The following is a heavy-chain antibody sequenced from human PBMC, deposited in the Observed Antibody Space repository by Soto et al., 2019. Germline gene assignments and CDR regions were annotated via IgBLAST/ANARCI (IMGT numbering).Heavy chain of an antibody. Sequence: XESLKISCKGCGYSFTSYWITWVRQMPGKGLEWMGKIEPSDSYTNYSPSFQGHVTISADKSISTAYLQWSSLKASDTAMYYCARVSGYPNYYGMDVWGQGTTVTVSS. CDR3: ARVSGYPNYYGMDV. J-gene: IGHJ6*02. CDR2: IEPSDSYT. CDR1: GYSFTSYW. V-gene: IGHV5-10-1*01. D-gene: IGHD3-22*01.